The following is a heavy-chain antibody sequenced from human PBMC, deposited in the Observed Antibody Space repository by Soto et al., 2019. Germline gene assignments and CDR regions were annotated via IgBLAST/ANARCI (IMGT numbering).Heavy chain of an antibody. CDR2: IKSDGSEK. J-gene: IGHJ1*01. D-gene: IGHD4-4*01. V-gene: IGHV3-7*03. CDR3: VRGLYSRAY. Sequence: ESGGGVVQTGGSLTLSCVASGFIFSNNWMSWVRQAPGKGLQWVANIKSDGSEKNYEDSVKGRFRISRENAKSSVYLQMNRLRVEDAAVYFCVRGLYSRAYWGQGTLVTVSS. CDR1: GFIFSNNW.